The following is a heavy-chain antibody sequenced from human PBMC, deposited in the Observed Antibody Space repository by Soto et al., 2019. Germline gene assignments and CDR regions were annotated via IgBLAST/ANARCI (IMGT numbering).Heavy chain of an antibody. Sequence: GGSLRLSCAASGFTFSSYAMSWVRQAPGKGLEWVSAISGSGGSTYYADSVKGRFTISRDNSKNTLYLQMNSLRAEDTAVYYCAKDHCSGGSCYSFGYWGQGTLVTVSS. J-gene: IGHJ4*02. D-gene: IGHD2-15*01. CDR2: ISGSGGST. V-gene: IGHV3-23*01. CDR1: GFTFSSYA. CDR3: AKDHCSGGSCYSFGY.